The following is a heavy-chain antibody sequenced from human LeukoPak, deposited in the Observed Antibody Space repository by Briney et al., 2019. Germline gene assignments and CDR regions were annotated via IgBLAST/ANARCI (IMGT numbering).Heavy chain of an antibody. Sequence: GESLKISCKASGYSFIGYWIDWVRQMPGKGLEWMSFIFPDDSDTTYSPSFQGQVTISADKSISTAYLQWSSLKASDTAMYYCARRAHHDAFDIWGQGTMVTVSS. J-gene: IGHJ3*02. CDR2: IFPDDSDT. CDR3: ARRAHHDAFDI. V-gene: IGHV5-51*01. CDR1: GYSFIGYW.